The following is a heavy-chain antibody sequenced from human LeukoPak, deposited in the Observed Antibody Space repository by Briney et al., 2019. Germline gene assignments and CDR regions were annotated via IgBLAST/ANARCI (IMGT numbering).Heavy chain of an antibody. CDR2: IITLFGTA. CDR1: GGIFSRYA. D-gene: IGHD3-22*01. CDR3: AREWDFDSSGFYYYY. Sequence: ASVKVSCKASGGIFSRYAISWVRQAPGQGLEWLGGIITLFGTANYAQRFQGRLTITADESTRTAYMELSSLRSEDTAIYYCAREWDFDSSGFYYYYWGQGTLVTVTS. J-gene: IGHJ4*02. V-gene: IGHV1-69*13.